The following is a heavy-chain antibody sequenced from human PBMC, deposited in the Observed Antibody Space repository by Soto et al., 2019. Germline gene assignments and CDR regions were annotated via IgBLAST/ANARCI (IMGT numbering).Heavy chain of an antibody. CDR2: IYYSGST. CDR3: ARDYRNWFDP. V-gene: IGHV4-39*01. J-gene: IGHJ5*02. CDR1: GGSISSSSYY. D-gene: IGHD4-17*01. Sequence: SETLSLTCTVSGGSISSSSYYWGWIRQPPGKGLEWIGSIYYSGSTYYNPSLKSRVTISVDTSKNQFSLKLSSVTAADTAVYYCARDYRNWFDPWGQGTLVTVSS.